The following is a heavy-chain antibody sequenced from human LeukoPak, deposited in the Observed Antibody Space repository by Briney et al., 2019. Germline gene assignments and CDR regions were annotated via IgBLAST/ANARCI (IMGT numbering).Heavy chain of an antibody. J-gene: IGHJ4*02. D-gene: IGHD2-2*01. CDR1: GYTFTSYY. Sequence: ASVKVSFKASGYTFTSYYIHWVRQAPGQGLEWMGIINCSGGSTSYAQKFQGRVTMARDTSTGTVYMELRSLTSDDTAVYYCAREYCDSARCYGYDYCGQGTLVTVSS. V-gene: IGHV1-46*01. CDR2: INCSGGST. CDR3: AREYCDSARCYGYDY.